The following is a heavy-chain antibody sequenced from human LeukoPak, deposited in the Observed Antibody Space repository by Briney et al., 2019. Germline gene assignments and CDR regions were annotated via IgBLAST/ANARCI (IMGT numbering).Heavy chain of an antibody. CDR1: GYTFTCYY. D-gene: IGHD3-22*01. V-gene: IGHV1-2*02. J-gene: IGHJ4*02. Sequence: ASVKVSCKASGYTFTCYYMHWVRQAPGQGLEWMGWINPNSGGTNYAQKLQGRVTMTTDTSTSTAYMELRSLRSDDTAVYYCATTYYYDSSGYYFDYWGQGTLVTVSS. CDR2: INPNSGGT. CDR3: ATTYYYDSSGYYFDY.